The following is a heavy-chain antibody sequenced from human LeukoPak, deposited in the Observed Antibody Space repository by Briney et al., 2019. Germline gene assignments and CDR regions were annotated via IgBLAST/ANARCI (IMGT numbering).Heavy chain of an antibody. J-gene: IGHJ4*02. D-gene: IGHD3-10*01. V-gene: IGHV3-64D*09. CDR2: LSHNGGNT. Sequence: GGSLRLSCSASGFTFGSHALHWVRQAPGKGLEYVSGLSHNGGNTYYADSVKGRFTFSRDNSRNTLYLQTSSLRDADTAVYYCVKNDYGSGGYLELDHWGQGTLVTVSS. CDR3: VKNDYGSGGYLELDH. CDR1: GFTFGSHA.